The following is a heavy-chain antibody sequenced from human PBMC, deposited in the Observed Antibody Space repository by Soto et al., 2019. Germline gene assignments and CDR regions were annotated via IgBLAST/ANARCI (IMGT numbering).Heavy chain of an antibody. Sequence: EVQLVESGGGLVQPGGSLRLSSAASGFTFNTYDMHWVRQAAGKGLEWVSAIGHGDDIYYAASVKGRFTISRENARNTFYLQMSSLRAGDTAVYYCAALGAHIFWGQGALVTVSS. D-gene: IGHD3-16*01. J-gene: IGHJ4*02. CDR1: GFTFNTYD. V-gene: IGHV3-13*04. CDR2: IGHGDDI. CDR3: AALGAHIF.